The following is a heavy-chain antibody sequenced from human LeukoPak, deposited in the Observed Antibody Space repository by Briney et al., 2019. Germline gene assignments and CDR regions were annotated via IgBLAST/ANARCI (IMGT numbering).Heavy chain of an antibody. D-gene: IGHD5-18*01. V-gene: IGHV4-59*01. Sequence: SETLSLTCTVSGVSTSSYYWSWIRQPPGKGLEWIGYIYYSGSTNYNASLKSRVTISIDTSKNQFSLKLTSVTTADTAVYYCATNLPGYSYGYWVAWGQGTLVTVSS. CDR3: ATNLPGYSYGYWVA. J-gene: IGHJ5*02. CDR1: GVSTSSYY. CDR2: IYYSGST.